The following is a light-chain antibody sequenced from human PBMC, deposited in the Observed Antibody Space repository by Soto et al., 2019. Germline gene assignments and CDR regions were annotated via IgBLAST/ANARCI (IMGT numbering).Light chain of an antibody. J-gene: IGLJ2*01. CDR3: CSYTSSSTLVV. Sequence: QSALTQPRSVSGSPGQSVTISCTGTNSDVGGYNYVSWYQQYPGKAPKLMISGVSERPSGVPDRFSGSKSGNTASLTISGLQAEDEADYYCCSYTSSSTLVVFGGGTKLTVL. CDR2: GVS. CDR1: NSDVGGYNY. V-gene: IGLV2-11*01.